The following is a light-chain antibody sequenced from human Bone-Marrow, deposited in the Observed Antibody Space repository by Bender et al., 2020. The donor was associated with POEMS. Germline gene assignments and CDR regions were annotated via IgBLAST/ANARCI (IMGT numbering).Light chain of an antibody. V-gene: IGLV1-44*01. J-gene: IGLJ3*02. CDR2: SSH. Sequence: QSVLTQPPSVSGAPGQRVTISCTGSYSNIGAHAVNWYQHLPGTAPKLLIYSSHRRPSEVPDRFSGSRSGTSASLAISGLQSEDEADYYCAVWDDSLNGWVFGGGTKLTVL. CDR1: YSNIGAHA. CDR3: AVWDDSLNGWV.